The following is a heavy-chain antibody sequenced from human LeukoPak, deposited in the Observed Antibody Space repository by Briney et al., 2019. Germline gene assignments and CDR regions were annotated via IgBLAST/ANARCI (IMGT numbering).Heavy chain of an antibody. Sequence: ASVKVSCKASGYTFTGYYMYWVRQAPGQGLEWLGWINPNSGVTSYAQKFQGRVTMTRDTSISTAYMGLSRLTSDDTAVYYCARAVVVGGYYRVYFDYWGQGTLVTVSS. J-gene: IGHJ4*02. D-gene: IGHD3-3*01. CDR1: GYTFTGYY. V-gene: IGHV1-2*02. CDR3: ARAVVVGGYYRVYFDY. CDR2: INPNSGVT.